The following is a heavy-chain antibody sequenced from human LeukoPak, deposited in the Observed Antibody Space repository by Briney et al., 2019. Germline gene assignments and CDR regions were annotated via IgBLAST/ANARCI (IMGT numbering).Heavy chain of an antibody. Sequence: ASVKVSCKASGYTFTGYYMHWVLQAPGQGPEWMGWINPNSGGTNYAQKFQGRVTMTRGTSISTAYMELSRLRSDDTAVYYCARIIAAAALDFDYWGQGTLVTVSS. CDR3: ARIIAAAALDFDY. V-gene: IGHV1-2*02. D-gene: IGHD6-13*01. J-gene: IGHJ4*02. CDR1: GYTFTGYY. CDR2: INPNSGGT.